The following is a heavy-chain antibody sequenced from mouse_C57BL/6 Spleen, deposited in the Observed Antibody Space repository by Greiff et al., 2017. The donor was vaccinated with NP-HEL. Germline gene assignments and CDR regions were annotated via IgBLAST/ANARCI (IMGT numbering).Heavy chain of an antibody. Sequence: QVQLQQPGAELVRPGSSVKLSCKASGYTFTSYWMDWVKQRPGQGLEWIGNIYPSDSETHYNQKFKDKATLTVDKSSSTAYMQLSSLTSEDSAVYYCARRCYGSRAWFAYWGQGTLVTVSA. CDR2: IYPSDSET. CDR1: GYTFTSYW. J-gene: IGHJ3*01. V-gene: IGHV1-61*01. CDR3: ARRCYGSRAWFAY. D-gene: IGHD1-1*01.